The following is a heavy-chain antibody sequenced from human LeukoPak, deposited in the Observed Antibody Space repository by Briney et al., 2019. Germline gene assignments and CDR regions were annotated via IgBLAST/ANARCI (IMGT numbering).Heavy chain of an antibody. J-gene: IGHJ6*02. V-gene: IGHV4-59*01. D-gene: IGHD6-13*01. CDR1: GGSISNYY. CDR3: ASDSKAAAGKYYSYYGMDV. CDR2: IYYSGST. Sequence: SETLSHTCTVTGGSISNYYWSWLRQPPAKELAWIGYIYYSGSTNYNPSLKSRDTISVDTSKNQFSLKLSSVTAADTAVYYCASDSKAAAGKYYSYYGMDVWGQGTTVTVSS.